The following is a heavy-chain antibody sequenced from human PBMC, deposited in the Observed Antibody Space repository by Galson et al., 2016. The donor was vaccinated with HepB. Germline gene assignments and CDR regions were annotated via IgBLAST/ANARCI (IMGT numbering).Heavy chain of an antibody. J-gene: IGHJ4*02. CDR1: GFSLSSSGVG. Sequence: PALVKPTQTLTLTCTFSGFSLSSSGVGVGWIRQSPGKALEWLALIYWNDDKRYSPSLESRLTITKDTSKNQVVLTLTNMDPVDTATYYCAHRRTSADYGSGKDHYFDYWGQGTLVAVSS. CDR2: IYWNDDK. D-gene: IGHD3-10*01. CDR3: AHRRTSADYGSGKDHYFDY. V-gene: IGHV2-5*01.